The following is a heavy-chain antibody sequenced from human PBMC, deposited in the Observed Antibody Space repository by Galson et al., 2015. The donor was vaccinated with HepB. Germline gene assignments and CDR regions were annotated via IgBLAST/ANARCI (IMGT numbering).Heavy chain of an antibody. V-gene: IGHV1-18*01. CDR2: ISAYNGNT. J-gene: IGHJ5*02. D-gene: IGHD2-2*01. CDR3: ARDGAPYKSIVVVPAAFDP. Sequence: SVKVSCKASGYTLTSYGISWVRQAPGQGLEWMGWISAYNGNTNYAQKLQGRVTMTTDTSTSTAYMELRSLRSDDTAVYYCARDGAPYKSIVVVPAAFDPWGQGTLVTVSS. CDR1: GYTLTSYG.